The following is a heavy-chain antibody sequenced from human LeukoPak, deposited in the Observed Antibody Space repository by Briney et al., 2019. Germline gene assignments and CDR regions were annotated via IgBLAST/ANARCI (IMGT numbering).Heavy chain of an antibody. V-gene: IGHV3-30-3*01. CDR1: GFTFSSYA. CDR2: ISYDGSNK. CDR3: ARVSGIGVVVPAAIRKGFDY. Sequence: GGSLRLSCAASGFTFSSYAMHWVRQAPGKGLEWVAVISYDGSNKYYADSVKGRFTISRDNSKNTLYLQMNSLRAEDTAVYYCARVSGIGVVVPAAIRKGFDYWGQGTLVTVSS. J-gene: IGHJ4*02. D-gene: IGHD2-2*02.